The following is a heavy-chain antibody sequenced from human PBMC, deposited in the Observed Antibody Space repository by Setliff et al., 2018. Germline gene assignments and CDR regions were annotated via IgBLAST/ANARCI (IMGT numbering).Heavy chain of an antibody. CDR3: AKRPEHVDMYFDY. J-gene: IGHJ4*02. V-gene: IGHV3-23*01. CDR1: GFTFNNCA. Sequence: ETLRLSCAASGFTFNNCAMSWVRQAPGKGLEWVSTISVNGDGTYYADSVKGRFTISRDNSQNTLSLQVNSLRAEDTAVYYCAKRPEHVDMYFDYWGQGALVTVSS. CDR2: ISVNGDGT.